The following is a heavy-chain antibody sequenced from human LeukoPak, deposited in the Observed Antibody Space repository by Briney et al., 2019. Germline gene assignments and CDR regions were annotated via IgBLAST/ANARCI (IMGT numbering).Heavy chain of an antibody. CDR3: TKGLGVVIDFLLFDS. V-gene: IGHV3-23*01. CDR2: FRSSGDIT. Sequence: GGSLRLSCAASGFTFSTYDISWVRQAPGQGLEWVSTFRSSGDITYYADSVKGRFTISRDNSKKTVYMQMNRLRAEDTALYYCTKGLGVVIDFLLFDSWGQGTLVTVSS. J-gene: IGHJ4*02. D-gene: IGHD3-3*01. CDR1: GFTFSTYD.